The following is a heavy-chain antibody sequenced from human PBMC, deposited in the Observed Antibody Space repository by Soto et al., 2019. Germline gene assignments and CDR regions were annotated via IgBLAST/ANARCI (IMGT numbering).Heavy chain of an antibody. D-gene: IGHD3-22*01. CDR2: INPRSGKT. Sequence: VLLVQSGAEVKRPGASVEISCKASGDTLSTYYMHWARQAPGEALEWMGIINPRSGKTNYPQKFQGRVTMTRDTSTTTVYMELSTLRSEDTAMYYCARGVGYSDSSGSPFDYWGQGTLVTVSS. J-gene: IGHJ4*02. CDR1: GDTLSTYY. CDR3: ARGVGYSDSSGSPFDY. V-gene: IGHV1-46*03.